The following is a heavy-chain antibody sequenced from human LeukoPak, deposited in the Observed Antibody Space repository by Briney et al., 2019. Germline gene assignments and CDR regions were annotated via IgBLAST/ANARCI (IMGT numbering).Heavy chain of an antibody. Sequence: GGSLRLSCAASQFTLSSFPMLGVRQAPGKGLEWVSFISADGGTQYYADSVKGRFTTSKDKSKNTLYLQMNGLRSEDTAVYYCAKEMTDLYTFDYWGRGTLVTVSS. D-gene: IGHD2-21*02. J-gene: IGHJ4*02. V-gene: IGHV3-30-3*02. CDR3: AKEMTDLYTFDY. CDR1: QFTLSSFP. CDR2: ISADGGTQ.